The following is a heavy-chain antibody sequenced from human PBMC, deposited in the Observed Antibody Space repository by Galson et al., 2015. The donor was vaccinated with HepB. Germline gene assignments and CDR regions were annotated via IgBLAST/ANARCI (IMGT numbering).Heavy chain of an antibody. V-gene: IGHV3-49*04. CDR3: TRRDQVLQNDL. CDR1: GFTFGDYA. J-gene: IGHJ5*02. D-gene: IGHD2-2*01. Sequence: SLRLSCAGSGFTFGDYAMCWVRQAPGKGLEWVGYIRSEGFGGTTEYAATVKGGFTISRDDPKRTAYLQMNGLKSEDTAVYYCTRRDQVLQNDLWGQGTLVTVSS. CDR2: IRSEGFGGTT.